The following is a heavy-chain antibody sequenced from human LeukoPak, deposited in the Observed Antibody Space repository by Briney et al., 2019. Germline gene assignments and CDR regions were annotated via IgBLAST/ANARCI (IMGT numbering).Heavy chain of an antibody. J-gene: IGHJ4*02. CDR3: ARPGVGASEY. V-gene: IGHV4-34*01. CDR1: GGSFSGYY. Sequence: SETLSLTCAVYGGSFSGYYWSWIRQPPGKGLEWIGEINHSGSTNYNPSLKSRVAISVDTSKNQFSLKLSSVTAEDTAVYYCARPGVGASEYWGQGTLVTVSS. CDR2: INHSGST.